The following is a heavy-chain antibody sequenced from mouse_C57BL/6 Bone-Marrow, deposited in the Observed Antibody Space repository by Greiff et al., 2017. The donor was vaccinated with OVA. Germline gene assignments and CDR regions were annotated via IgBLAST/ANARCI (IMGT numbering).Heavy chain of an antibody. V-gene: IGHV2-2*01. CDR1: GFSLTSYG. Sequence: VKVVESGPGLVQPSQSLSITCTVSGFSLTSYGVHWVRQSPGKGLEWLGVIWSGGSTAYNAAFISRLSISKDNSKSQVLFKMNSLQADDTAIYYCARGPIITTVVATPYAMDYWGQGTSVTVSS. CDR2: IWSGGST. CDR3: ARGPIITTVVATPYAMDY. J-gene: IGHJ4*01. D-gene: IGHD1-1*01.